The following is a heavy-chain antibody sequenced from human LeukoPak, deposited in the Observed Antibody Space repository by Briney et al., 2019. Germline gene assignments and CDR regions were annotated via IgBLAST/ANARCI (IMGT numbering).Heavy chain of an antibody. V-gene: IGHV3-7*01. J-gene: IGHJ4*02. CDR2: IKQDGRET. CDR1: GFTFSNYW. Sequence: GGSLRRSCAASGFTFSNYWMRWGRQAPGKGLEWVANIKQDGRETYYVDSVKGRFTISRDNAKKSLYLQMNSLRVEDTAMYYCTRDENWGQGTLVTVSS. CDR3: TRDEN.